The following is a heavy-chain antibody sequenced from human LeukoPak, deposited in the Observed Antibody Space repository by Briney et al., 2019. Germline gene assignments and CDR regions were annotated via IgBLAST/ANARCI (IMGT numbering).Heavy chain of an antibody. CDR2: INHSGST. CDR1: GGSFSGYY. Sequence: SETLSLTCAVYGGSFSGYYWSWIRQPPGKGLEWIGEINHSGSTNYNPPLKSRVTISVDTSKNQFSLKLSSVTAADTAVYYCARAATIFGVVSMAYYMDVWGKGTTVTVSS. D-gene: IGHD3-3*01. V-gene: IGHV4-34*01. CDR3: ARAATIFGVVSMAYYMDV. J-gene: IGHJ6*03.